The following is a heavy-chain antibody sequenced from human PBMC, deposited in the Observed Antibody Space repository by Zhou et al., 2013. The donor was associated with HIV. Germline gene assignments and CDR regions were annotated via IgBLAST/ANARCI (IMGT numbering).Heavy chain of an antibody. V-gene: IGHV4-59*11. J-gene: IGHJ4*02. CDR2: LLQWDH. CDR1: GGSISSHY. Sequence: VQLQESGPGLVKPSETLSLTCTVSGGSISSHYWSWIRQPPGRGLEWIGVYLLQWDHQLQPLLKSRVSISVDTSKKQFSLKLSSVTATDTAVYYCARGVAASGLQPVIDYWGQGTLVTVSS. CDR3: ARGVAASGLQPVIDY. D-gene: IGHD6-13*01.